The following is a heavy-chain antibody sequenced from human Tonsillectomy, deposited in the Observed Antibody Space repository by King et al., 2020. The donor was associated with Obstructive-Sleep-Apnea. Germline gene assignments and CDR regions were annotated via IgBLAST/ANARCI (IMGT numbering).Heavy chain of an antibody. CDR1: EYRFTRFW. CDR2: IDPSDSHS. CDR3: ARLSTSWYFDL. D-gene: IGHD5/OR15-5a*01. J-gene: IGHJ2*01. V-gene: IGHV5-10-1*01. Sequence: QLVQSGAEVKKPGESLRISCQGSEYRFTRFWITWVRQVPGKGLEWMGRIDPSDSHSNYSSSFQGHVTLSVDKSISTAYLQWSSLKASETAIYYCARLSTSWYFDLWGRGTQVTVSS.